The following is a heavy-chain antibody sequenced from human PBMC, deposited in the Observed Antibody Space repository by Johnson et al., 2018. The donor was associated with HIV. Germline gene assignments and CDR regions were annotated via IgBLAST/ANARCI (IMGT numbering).Heavy chain of an antibody. J-gene: IGHJ3*02. Sequence: QVQLVESGGGMVQPGRSLRLSCAASGFTFTTYALHWVRRAPGKGLECVAVISYDGTYKYYADSVKGRFTISRDNSGNTRYLEMNSLRAEDTAVYYCVGSSSSWTSDPDDAFDIWGQGTMVTVSS. CDR1: GFTFTTYA. D-gene: IGHD6-13*01. CDR3: VGSSSSWTSDPDDAFDI. V-gene: IGHV3-30*04. CDR2: ISYDGTYK.